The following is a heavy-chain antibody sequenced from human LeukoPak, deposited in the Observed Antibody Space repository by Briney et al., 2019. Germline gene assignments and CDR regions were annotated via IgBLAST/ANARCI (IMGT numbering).Heavy chain of an antibody. CDR3: ARAVGMATYYDY. Sequence: GGSLRLSCAASGFTFSSYAMHWVRRAPGKGLGYVSAISSNGGSTYYANSVKGRFTISRDNSKNTLYLQMGSLRAEDMAVYYCARAVGMATYYDYWGQGTLVTVPS. CDR2: ISSNGGST. D-gene: IGHD5-24*01. J-gene: IGHJ4*02. CDR1: GFTFSSYA. V-gene: IGHV3-64*01.